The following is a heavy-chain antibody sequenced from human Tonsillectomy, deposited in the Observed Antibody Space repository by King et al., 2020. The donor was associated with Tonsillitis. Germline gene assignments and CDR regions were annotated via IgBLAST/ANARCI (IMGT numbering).Heavy chain of an antibody. CDR2: TYHTGNT. D-gene: IGHD6-25*01. J-gene: IGHJ4*02. Sequence: VQLQESGPGLVKPSETLSLTCFVSGGAISSYYWSWIRQSPGKGLEWIGYTYHTGNTNYNPSLKSRVTISSDTSKNQFSLTLNSITAADTAVYFCARAVVQAAGEYYFDYWGQGTLVTVSS. V-gene: IGHV4-59*01. CDR1: GGAISSYY. CDR3: ARAVVQAAGEYYFDY.